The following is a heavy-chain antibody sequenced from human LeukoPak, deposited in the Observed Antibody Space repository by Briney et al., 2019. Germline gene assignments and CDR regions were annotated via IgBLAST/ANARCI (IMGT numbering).Heavy chain of an antibody. CDR3: ATSRIGDGMDV. Sequence: SETLSLTCAVYGGSFSDYYWSWIRQPPGKGLEWIGEINHSGSTNYNPSLKSRVTISVDTSKNQFSLKLSSVTAADTAVYYCATSRIGDGMDVWGKGTTVTVSS. CDR2: INHSGST. V-gene: IGHV4-34*01. D-gene: IGHD2-2*01. J-gene: IGHJ6*04. CDR1: GGSFSDYY.